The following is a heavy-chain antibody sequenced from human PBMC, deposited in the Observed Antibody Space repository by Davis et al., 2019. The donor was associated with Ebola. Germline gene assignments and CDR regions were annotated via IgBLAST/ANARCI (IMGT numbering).Heavy chain of an antibody. CDR2: MYYSGST. D-gene: IGHD6-19*01. CDR1: GGSISSHY. Sequence: MPSETLSLTCTVSGGSISSHYWSWIRQSPGKGLEWIGYMYYSGSTNYNPSLKSRVTISVDTSKNQFSLKLSSVTAADTAVYYCARVLVFAVAGTFDYWGQGTLVTVSS. V-gene: IGHV4-59*11. J-gene: IGHJ4*02. CDR3: ARVLVFAVAGTFDY.